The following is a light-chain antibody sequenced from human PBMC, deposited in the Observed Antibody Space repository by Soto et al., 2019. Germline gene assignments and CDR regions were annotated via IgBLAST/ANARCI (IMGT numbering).Light chain of an antibody. J-gene: IGKJ4*01. CDR1: QAVPNN. CDR2: EES. CDR3: QQVKTYPRT. V-gene: IGKV1-9*01. Sequence: DIPLTQSPSFLSASVGDRVTITCRPSQAVPNNMAWYQQKTGKPPKLLIYEESTLHSGVPSRFSGRKSGTQFTRTIDSLQPEDFATYYCQQVKTYPRTFGGGTKVEIK.